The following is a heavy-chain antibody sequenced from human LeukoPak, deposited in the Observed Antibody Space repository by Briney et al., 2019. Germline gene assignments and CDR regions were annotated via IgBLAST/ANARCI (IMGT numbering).Heavy chain of an antibody. CDR3: ARDKRCSSTSCYLYYYYYGMDV. V-gene: IGHV1-2*02. CDR2: INPNSGGT. Sequence: ASVKVSCKASGYTFTVYYMHWVRQAPGQGLEWMGWINPNSGGTNYAQKFQGRVTMTRDTSISTAYMELSRLRSDDTAVYYCARDKRCSSTSCYLYYYYYGMDVWGQGTTVTVSS. CDR1: GYTFTVYY. D-gene: IGHD2-2*01. J-gene: IGHJ6*02.